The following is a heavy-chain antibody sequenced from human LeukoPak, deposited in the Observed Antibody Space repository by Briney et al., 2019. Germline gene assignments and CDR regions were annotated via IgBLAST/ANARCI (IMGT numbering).Heavy chain of an antibody. CDR2: IYYSGST. D-gene: IGHD5-18*01. CDR1: GGSISSTSYY. V-gene: IGHV4-39*07. CDR3: ARGRSVQLWLRDFQH. Sequence: SETLSLTCTVSGGSISSTSYYWGWIRQPPGQGLEWIGSIYYSGSTYYNPSLKSRVTMSIDTSKKQFSLKLRTATAADTAVYYCARGRSVQLWLRDFQHWGQGTLVTVSS. J-gene: IGHJ1*01.